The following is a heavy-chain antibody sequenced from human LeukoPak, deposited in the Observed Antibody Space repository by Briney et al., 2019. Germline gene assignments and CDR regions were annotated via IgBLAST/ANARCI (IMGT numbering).Heavy chain of an antibody. V-gene: IGHV1-18*01. CDR3: ARAGRRQQLVPYDY. D-gene: IGHD6-13*01. CDR2: ISAYNGNT. Sequence: ASVKVSCKASGYTFTSHGISWVRQAPGQGLEWMGWISAYNGNTNYAQKLQGRVTMTTDTSTSTAYMELRSLRSDDTAVYYCARAGRRQQLVPYDYWGQGTLVTVSS. CDR1: GYTFTSHG. J-gene: IGHJ4*02.